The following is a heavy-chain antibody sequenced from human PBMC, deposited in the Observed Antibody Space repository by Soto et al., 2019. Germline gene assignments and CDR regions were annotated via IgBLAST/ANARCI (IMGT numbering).Heavy chain of an antibody. Sequence: EVQLVESGGGLAQPGGSLRLSCTTSGFSFSRYEMNWARQAPGKGLEWVSSISSSGTTRFYADSVKGRFTISRDNVKNSLYLQMNSLRAEDTAVYYCAKGGAMTTVTNWGQGTLDTVSA. V-gene: IGHV3-48*03. CDR1: GFSFSRYE. CDR2: ISSSGTTR. CDR3: AKGGAMTTVTN. J-gene: IGHJ4*02. D-gene: IGHD4-17*01.